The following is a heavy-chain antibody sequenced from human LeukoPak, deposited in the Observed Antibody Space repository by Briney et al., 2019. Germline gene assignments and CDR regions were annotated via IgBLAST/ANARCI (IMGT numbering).Heavy chain of an antibody. D-gene: IGHD6-13*01. J-gene: IGHJ4*02. V-gene: IGHV4-59*01. CDR3: ARGVYIAAAQYGY. Sequence: SETLSLTWTVAGGSISSYYWSWIRQPPGEGLEWIGYIYYSGTTNYNPSLKSRVTISVDTSKNQCSLKLSSVTAADTAVYYCARGVYIAAAQYGYWGQGTLVTVSS. CDR2: IYYSGTT. CDR1: GGSISSYY.